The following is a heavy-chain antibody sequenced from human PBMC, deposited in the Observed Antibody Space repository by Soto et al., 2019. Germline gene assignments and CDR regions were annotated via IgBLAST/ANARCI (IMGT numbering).Heavy chain of an antibody. Sequence: EVQLVESGGGLVQPGRSLRLSCAASGFTFDDYAMHWVRQAPGKGLEWVSGISWNSGSIGYADSVKGRFTISRDNAKNSLYLQMNGLRAEDTALYYCAKDPHRYYDSGGYYDYWGQGTLVTVSS. CDR2: ISWNSGSI. V-gene: IGHV3-9*01. J-gene: IGHJ4*02. CDR1: GFTFDDYA. D-gene: IGHD3-22*01. CDR3: AKDPHRYYDSGGYYDY.